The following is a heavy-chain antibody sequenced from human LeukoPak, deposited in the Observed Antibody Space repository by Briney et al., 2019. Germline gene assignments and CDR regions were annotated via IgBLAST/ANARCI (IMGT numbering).Heavy chain of an antibody. V-gene: IGHV1-2*02. D-gene: IGHD4-17*01. CDR3: ASTYCDYVNYYYGMDV. Sequence: ASVKVSCKASGYTFTGYYMHGVRQDPGQGLEWMGWINPNSGGTNYAQKFQGRVTMTTDTSISTAYMELSRLRSDDTAVYYCASTYCDYVNYYYGMDVWGQGTTVTVSS. CDR1: GYTFTGYY. J-gene: IGHJ6*02. CDR2: INPNSGGT.